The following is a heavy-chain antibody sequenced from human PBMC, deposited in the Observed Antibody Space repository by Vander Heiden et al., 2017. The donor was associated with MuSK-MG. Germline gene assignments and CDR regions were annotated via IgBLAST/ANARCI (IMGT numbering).Heavy chain of an antibody. J-gene: IGHJ4*02. CDR2: IYYSGST. D-gene: IGHD6-19*01. CDR3: ARNAVIISSGWYYFDY. Sequence: QLQLQESGPGLVKPSETLSLTRTVSGGSISSSSYYWGGIRQPAGKGLEWIGSIYYSGSTYYNPSLKSRVTISVDTSKNQFSLKLSSVTAADTAVYYCARNAVIISSGWYYFDYWGQGTLVTVSS. CDR1: GGSISSSSYY. V-gene: IGHV4-39*01.